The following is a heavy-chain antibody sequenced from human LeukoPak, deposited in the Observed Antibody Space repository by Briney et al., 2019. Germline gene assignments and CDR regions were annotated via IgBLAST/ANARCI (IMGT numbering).Heavy chain of an antibody. CDR3: AIFQGTYGDNGNDH. Sequence: SVKVSCKASGGTFSGYAINWVRRAPGQGLEWMGGIIAMIGTVKYAQRFQGRVTITADESTSTAYMEVSSLRSEDTAVYYCAIFQGTYGDNGNDHWGQGTLVIVSS. D-gene: IGHD4-17*01. CDR2: IIAMIGTV. CDR1: GGTFSGYA. J-gene: IGHJ4*02. V-gene: IGHV1-69*13.